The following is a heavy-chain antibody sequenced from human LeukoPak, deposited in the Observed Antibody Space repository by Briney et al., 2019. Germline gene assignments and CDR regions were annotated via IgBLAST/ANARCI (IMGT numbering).Heavy chain of an antibody. J-gene: IGHJ5*02. D-gene: IGHD2-2*01. CDR1: GGSFSGYY. CDR2: INHSGST. CDR3: AIHIVVVPAAKKKNWFDP. V-gene: IGHV4-34*01. Sequence: SETLSLTCAVYGGSFSGYYWSWIRQPPGKGLEWIGEINHSGSTNYNPSLKSRVTIPVDTSKNQFSLKLSSVTAADTAVYYCAIHIVVVPAAKKKNWFDPWGQGTLVTVSS.